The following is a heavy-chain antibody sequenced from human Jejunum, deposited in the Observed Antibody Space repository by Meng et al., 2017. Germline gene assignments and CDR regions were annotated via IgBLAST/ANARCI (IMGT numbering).Heavy chain of an antibody. CDR2: AST. Sequence: QVQLQESRTVRVRPSETLSLICTVSSGSVSGAGYQWGWIRQPPGKGLEWIGYASTNYNPSLKSRVTISLDTSRNQFSLSLSSVTAADTAVYYCARDHMGSLDYWGQGILVTVSS. D-gene: IGHD1-26*01. J-gene: IGHJ4*02. V-gene: IGHV4-61*08. CDR3: ARDHMGSLDY. CDR1: SGSVSGAGYQ.